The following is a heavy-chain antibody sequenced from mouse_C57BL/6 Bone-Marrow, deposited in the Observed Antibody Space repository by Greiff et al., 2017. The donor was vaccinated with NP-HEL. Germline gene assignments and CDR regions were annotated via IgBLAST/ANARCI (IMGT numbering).Heavy chain of an antibody. CDR3: ARRELESLAY. J-gene: IGHJ3*01. CDR2: IWSGGST. Sequence: VQLQQSGPGLVQPSQSLSITCTVSGFSLTSYGVHWVRQSPGKGLEWLGVIWSGGSTDYNAAFISRLSISKDNSKSQVFFKMNSLQADDTAIYYCARRELESLAYWGQGTLVTVSA. V-gene: IGHV2-2*01. CDR1: GFSLTSYG. D-gene: IGHD1-3*01.